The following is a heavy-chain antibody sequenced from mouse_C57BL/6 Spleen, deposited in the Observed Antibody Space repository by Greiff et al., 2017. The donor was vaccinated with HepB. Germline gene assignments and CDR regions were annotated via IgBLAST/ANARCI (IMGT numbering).Heavy chain of an antibody. CDR1: GFTFSDYY. D-gene: IGHD1-1*01. CDR3: ARVGLRWDYFDY. J-gene: IGHJ2*01. V-gene: IGHV5-16*01. CDR2: INYDGSST. Sequence: EVQVVESEGGLVQPGSSMKLSCTASGFTFSDYYMAWVRQVPEKGLEWVANINYDGSSTYYLDSLKSRFIISRDNAKNILYLQMSSLKSEDTATYYCARVGLRWDYFDYWGQGTTLTVSS.